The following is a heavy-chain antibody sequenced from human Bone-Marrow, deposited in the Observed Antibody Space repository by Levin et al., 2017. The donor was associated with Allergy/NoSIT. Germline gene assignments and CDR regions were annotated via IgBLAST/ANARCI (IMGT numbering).Heavy chain of an antibody. Sequence: QTLSLTCTFSGFSLTTSGVGVGWIRQPPGKALEWLALIYWDDDKGYSPSVRSRLTITKDTSKNQVVLTMTNMDPVDTATYYCAHNRVNTFDYWGQGTLVTVSS. V-gene: IGHV2-5*02. CDR3: AHNRVNTFDY. J-gene: IGHJ4*02. D-gene: IGHD4-17*01. CDR1: GFSLTTSGVG. CDR2: IYWDDDK.